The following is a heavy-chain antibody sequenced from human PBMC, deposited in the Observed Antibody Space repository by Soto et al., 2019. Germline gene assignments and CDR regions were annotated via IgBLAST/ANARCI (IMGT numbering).Heavy chain of an antibody. CDR1: GLTFSSYA. CDR2: ISGSGGST. V-gene: IGHV3-23*01. Sequence: EVQLLESGGGLVQPGGSLRLSCAASGLTFSSYAMSWVRQAPGKGLEWVSAISGSGGSTYYADSVKGRFTISRDNSKNTLYLQMNSLRADDTAVYYCDESSSGWYYFDYWGQGTLVTVSS. J-gene: IGHJ4*02. D-gene: IGHD6-19*01. CDR3: DESSSGWYYFDY.